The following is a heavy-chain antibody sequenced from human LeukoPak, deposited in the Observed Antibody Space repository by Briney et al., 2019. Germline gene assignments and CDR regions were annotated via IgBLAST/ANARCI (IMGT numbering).Heavy chain of an antibody. CDR1: GYTFTNYD. D-gene: IGHD6-6*01. V-gene: IGHV1-8*03. J-gene: IGHJ3*02. CDR3: ARANTASRLGDTFDI. CDR2: MNPNSGNT. Sequence: ASVWVSCTASGYTFTNYDINWVRQATGQGLEWMGWMNPNSGNTGYAQKFQGRVTITRNTSIGTAYMELSSLRSEDTAVYYCARANTASRLGDTFDIWGQGTMVTVSS.